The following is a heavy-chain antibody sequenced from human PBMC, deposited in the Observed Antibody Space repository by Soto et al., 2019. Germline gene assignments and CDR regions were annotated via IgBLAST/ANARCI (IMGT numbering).Heavy chain of an antibody. V-gene: IGHV1-69*01. CDR1: GGTFSNYA. J-gene: IGHJ4*02. CDR2: ILPIFTTA. CDR3: AKDIGFQQHLFVFDN. Sequence: QVQLVQSGAEVKKPGSSVKVSCKASGGTFSNYAFSWVRQAPGQGLEWMGVILPIFTTATYAPKFQDRVTITADESTSTVYMDLSSLRSEDTALYYCAKDIGFQQHLFVFDNWGQGTLVTVSS. D-gene: IGHD6-13*01.